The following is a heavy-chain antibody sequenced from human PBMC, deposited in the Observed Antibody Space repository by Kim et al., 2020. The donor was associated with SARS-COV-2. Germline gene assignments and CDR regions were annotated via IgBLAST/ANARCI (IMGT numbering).Heavy chain of an antibody. CDR1: GGSISSSSYY. J-gene: IGHJ4*02. D-gene: IGHD6-19*01. CDR2: IYYSGST. CDR3: ARTASGWYLDY. Sequence: SETLSLTCTVSGGSISSSSYYWGWIRQPPGKGLEWIGSIYYSGSTYYNPSLKSRVTISVDTSKNQFSLKLSSVTAADTAVYYCARTASGWYLDYWGQGTL. V-gene: IGHV4-39*01.